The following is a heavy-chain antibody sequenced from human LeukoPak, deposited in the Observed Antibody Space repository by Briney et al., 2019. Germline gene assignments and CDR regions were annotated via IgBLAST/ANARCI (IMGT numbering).Heavy chain of an antibody. J-gene: IGHJ3*02. CDR1: GYSFTSYW. CDR2: IYPGDSDT. CDR3: ARPLEAYCGGDCYSGDAFDI. V-gene: IGHV5-51*01. Sequence: GESLKISCKGSGYSFTSYWIGWVRQMPGKGLEWMGIIYPGDSDTRYSPSFQGQDTISADKSISTAYLQWSSLKASDTAMYYCARPLEAYCGGDCYSGDAFDIWGQGTMVTVSS. D-gene: IGHD2-21*02.